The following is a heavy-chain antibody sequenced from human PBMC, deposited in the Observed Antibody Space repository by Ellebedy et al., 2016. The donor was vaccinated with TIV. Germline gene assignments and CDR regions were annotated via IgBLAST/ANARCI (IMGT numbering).Heavy chain of an antibody. D-gene: IGHD3-16*01. J-gene: IGHJ4*02. CDR2: MNIDGSST. Sequence: GGSLRLSCAASGFTFNSFWMHWFRQAPGKGLVWVSRMNIDGSSTTYADSVKGRFTISRDNAKNSLYLQMNSLRAEDTAVYYCAKDGGYGYFDYWGQGTLVTVSS. CDR3: AKDGGYGYFDY. V-gene: IGHV3-74*01. CDR1: GFTFNSFW.